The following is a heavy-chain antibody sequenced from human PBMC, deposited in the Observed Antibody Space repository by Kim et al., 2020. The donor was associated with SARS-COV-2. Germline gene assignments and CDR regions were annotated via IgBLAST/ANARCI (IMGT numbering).Heavy chain of an antibody. Sequence: SVKGRFTISRDNSKNTLDLQMNSLRAEDTAVYYCARAPYYYDSTGYYFDYWGQGTLVTVSS. V-gene: IGHV3-30*07. CDR3: ARAPYYYDSTGYYFDY. J-gene: IGHJ4*02. D-gene: IGHD3-22*01.